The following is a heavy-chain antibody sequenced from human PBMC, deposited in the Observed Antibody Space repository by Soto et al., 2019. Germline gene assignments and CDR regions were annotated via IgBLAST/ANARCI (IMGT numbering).Heavy chain of an antibody. Sequence: EVQLLESGGGLVQPGGSLRLSCAASGFTFSSYAMSWVRQAPGKGLEWVSAISGSGGSTYYADSVKGRFTISRDNSKNTLYLQMNSLRDEDTAVYYCAKDRSATYDFWSGYYRVDWAPYWGQGTLVTVSS. CDR1: GFTFSSYA. CDR2: ISGSGGST. CDR3: AKDRSATYDFWSGYYRVDWAPY. J-gene: IGHJ4*02. D-gene: IGHD3-3*01. V-gene: IGHV3-23*01.